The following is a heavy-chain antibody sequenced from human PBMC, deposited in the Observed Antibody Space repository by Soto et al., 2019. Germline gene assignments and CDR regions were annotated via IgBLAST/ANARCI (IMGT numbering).Heavy chain of an antibody. J-gene: IGHJ1*01. D-gene: IGHD3-16*01. CDR1: GFTFRSYV. CDR3: ARWGTTGGLDV. Sequence: QVQLVESGGGVVQPGTSLRVSCVGSGFTFRSYVIHWVRQAPGKGVEWVALTSYDGSDKYYGDSVRGRFTISRDNSRNTVDLQMDSLRLEDTALYYCARWGTTGGLDVWGQGTLVSVSS. V-gene: IGHV3-30*19. CDR2: TSYDGSDK.